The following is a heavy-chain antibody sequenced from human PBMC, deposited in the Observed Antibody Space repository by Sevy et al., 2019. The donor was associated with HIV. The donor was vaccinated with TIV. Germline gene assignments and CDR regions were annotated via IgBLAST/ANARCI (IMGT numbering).Heavy chain of an antibody. V-gene: IGHV4-39*01. J-gene: IGHJ4*02. Sequence: SETLSLTCTVSGGSISSSSYYWGWIRRPPGKGLEWIGSIYYSGSTYYNPSLKSRVTISVDTSKNQFSLKLSSVTAADTAVYYCARKSRMGGSAYHLGFFDYWGQGTLVTVSS. CDR3: ARKSRMGGSAYHLGFFDY. CDR2: IYYSGST. CDR1: GGSISSSSYY. D-gene: IGHD5-12*01.